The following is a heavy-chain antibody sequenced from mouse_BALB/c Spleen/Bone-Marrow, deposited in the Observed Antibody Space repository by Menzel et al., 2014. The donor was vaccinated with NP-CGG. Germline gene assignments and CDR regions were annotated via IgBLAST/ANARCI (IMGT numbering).Heavy chain of an antibody. CDR2: IWAGGST. Sequence: VKLVESGPGLVAPSQSLSITCTVSGFSLTSYGVHWVRQPPGKGLERLGVIWAGGSTNYNSALMSRLSISKDNSKSXVFLKMNSLQTDDTAMYYCARYGYFYAMDYWGQGTSVTVSS. D-gene: IGHD2-2*01. CDR3: ARYGYFYAMDY. J-gene: IGHJ4*01. CDR1: GFSLTSYG. V-gene: IGHV2-9*02.